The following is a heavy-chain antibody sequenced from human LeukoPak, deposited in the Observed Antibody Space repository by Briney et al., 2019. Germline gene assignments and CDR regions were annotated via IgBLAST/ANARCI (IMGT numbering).Heavy chain of an antibody. CDR2: IVVGSGNT. J-gene: IGHJ4*02. CDR3: AADTNPVGYCSSTSCYLGY. CDR1: GFTFTSSA. V-gene: IGHV1-58*01. Sequence: SVKVSCKASGFTFTSSAVQWVRQARGQRLEWIGWIVVGSGNTNYAQKFQERVTITRDMSTSAAYMELSSLRSEDTAVYYCAADTNPVGYCSSTSCYLGYWGQGTLVTVSS. D-gene: IGHD2-2*01.